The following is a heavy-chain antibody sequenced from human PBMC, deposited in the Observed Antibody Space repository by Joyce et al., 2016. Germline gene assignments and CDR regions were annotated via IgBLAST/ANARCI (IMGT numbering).Heavy chain of an antibody. Sequence: QVQLQQWGAGLLKTSETLSLTCAVYGGPFSGFFWSWVRQPPGKGLEWIGDITNSGATHYNPSLKSRLTMSVDTSRKEFSLKLSSVTVADTAIYYCARSQWLAPLMYWGQGTPVTVSS. D-gene: IGHD6-19*01. CDR1: GGPFSGFF. V-gene: IGHV4-34*02. CDR3: ARSQWLAPLMY. CDR2: ITNSGAT. J-gene: IGHJ4*02.